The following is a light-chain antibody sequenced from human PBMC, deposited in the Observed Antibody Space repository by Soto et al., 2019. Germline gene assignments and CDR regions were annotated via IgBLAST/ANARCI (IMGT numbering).Light chain of an antibody. V-gene: IGKV1-6*01. J-gene: IGKJ1*01. CDR1: QGINND. CDR2: GAT. Sequence: AIQVTHSPPSLSASVGDRVTITCRASQGINNDLAWYQQKPGKAPKLMIYGATNLHTGVPSRFSGSGSGTDFTLTISSLQPEDFATYYCLQDHSYPWTFGQGTKGEVE. CDR3: LQDHSYPWT.